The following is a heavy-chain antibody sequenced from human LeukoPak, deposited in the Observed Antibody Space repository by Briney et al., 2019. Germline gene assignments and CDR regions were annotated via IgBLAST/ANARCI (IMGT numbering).Heavy chain of an antibody. D-gene: IGHD1-26*01. CDR2: IYYSGST. CDR1: GGSISTYY. V-gene: IGHV4-59*01. Sequence: SETLSLTCTVSGGSISTYYWSWIRQPPGKGLEWIGYIYYSGSTNYNPSLKSRVTISVDTSENQFSLRLSSVTAADTAVYYCARGSVGASTDYYYYMDVWGKGTTVTVSS. J-gene: IGHJ6*03. CDR3: ARGSVGASTDYYYYMDV.